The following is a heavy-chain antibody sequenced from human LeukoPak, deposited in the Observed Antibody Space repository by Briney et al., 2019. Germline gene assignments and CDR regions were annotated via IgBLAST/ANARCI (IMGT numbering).Heavy chain of an antibody. CDR3: ARETAVAGNWFDP. J-gene: IGHJ5*02. CDR2: IKGDGSST. CDR1: GFTFSSYW. V-gene: IGHV3-74*01. Sequence: GGSLRLSCAASGFTFSSYWMHWVRQAPGKGLVWVSRIKGDGSSTRYADSVKGRFTISRDNAKNTLYLQMNSLRAEDTAVYYCARETAVAGNWFDPWGQGTLVTVSS. D-gene: IGHD6-19*01.